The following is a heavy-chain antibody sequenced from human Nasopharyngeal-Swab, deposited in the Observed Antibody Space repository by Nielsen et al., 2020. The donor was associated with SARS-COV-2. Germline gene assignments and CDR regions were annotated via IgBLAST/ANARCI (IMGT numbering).Heavy chain of an antibody. CDR1: GFTFSMYS. Sequence: GGSLRLSCAASGFTFSMYSMNWVRQAPGKGLEWVSSISSSSSYIYYADSVKGRFTISRDNAKNSLYLQMNSLRAEDTAVYYCARDHLMTVTMPYYYYGMDVWGQGTTVTVSS. V-gene: IGHV3-21*01. D-gene: IGHD4-11*01. CDR2: ISSSSSYI. J-gene: IGHJ6*02. CDR3: ARDHLMTVTMPYYYYGMDV.